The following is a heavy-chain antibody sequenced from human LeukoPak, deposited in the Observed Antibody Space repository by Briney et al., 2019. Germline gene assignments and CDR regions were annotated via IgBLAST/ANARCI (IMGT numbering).Heavy chain of an antibody. CDR2: IYYSGST. J-gene: IGHJ5*02. CDR3: ARLSMVRGVKGGWFDP. Sequence: SETLSLTCTVSGGSISSYYWSWIRQPPGKGLEWIGYIYYSGSTNYNPSLKSRVTISVDTSKNQFSLKLRSVTAADTAVYYCARLSMVRGVKGGWFDPWGQGTLVTVSS. D-gene: IGHD3-10*01. CDR1: GGSISSYY. V-gene: IGHV4-59*08.